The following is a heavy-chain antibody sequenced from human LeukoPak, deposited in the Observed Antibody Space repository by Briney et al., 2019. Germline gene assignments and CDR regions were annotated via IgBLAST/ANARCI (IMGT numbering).Heavy chain of an antibody. CDR2: IRYGGSNK. V-gene: IGHV3-30*02. Sequence: GGSLRLSCAASGFNFSTYGIHWVRQAPGKGLEWVAFIRYGGSNKYYADSVKGRFTISRDNSKNTLYLQMNSLRAEDTAVYYCAKDIHPYYDSSGWCYFDYWGQGTLVTVSS. J-gene: IGHJ4*02. D-gene: IGHD3-22*01. CDR1: GFNFSTYG. CDR3: AKDIHPYYDSSGWCYFDY.